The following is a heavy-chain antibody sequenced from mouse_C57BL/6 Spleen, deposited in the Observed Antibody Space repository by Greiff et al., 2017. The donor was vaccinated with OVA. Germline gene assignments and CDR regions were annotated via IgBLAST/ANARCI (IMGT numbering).Heavy chain of an antibody. CDR1: GYTSTDYY. J-gene: IGHJ4*01. Sequence: QVQLQQSGAELVRPGASVKLSCKASGYTSTDYYINWVKQRPGQGLEWIARIYPGSGNTFYNEKFKGKATLTAEKSSSTAYMQLSSLTSEDSAVYFCARAGQLRLRESAMDYWGQGTSVTVSS. CDR3: ARAGQLRLRESAMDY. CDR2: IYPGSGNT. D-gene: IGHD3-2*02. V-gene: IGHV1-76*01.